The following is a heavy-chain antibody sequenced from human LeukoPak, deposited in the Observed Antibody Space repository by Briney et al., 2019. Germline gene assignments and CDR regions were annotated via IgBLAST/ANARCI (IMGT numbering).Heavy chain of an antibody. D-gene: IGHD3-16*02. V-gene: IGHV1-69*13. CDR3: ARDTAYYDYVWGSYRYTSYFDY. CDR1: GGTFSSYA. CDR2: IIPIFGTA. Sequence: ASVKVSCKASGGTFSSYAISWVRQAPGQGLEWMGGIIPIFGTANYAQKFQGRVTITADESTSTAYMELSSLRSGDTAVYYCARDTAYYDYVWGSYRYTSYFDYWGQGTLVTVSS. J-gene: IGHJ4*02.